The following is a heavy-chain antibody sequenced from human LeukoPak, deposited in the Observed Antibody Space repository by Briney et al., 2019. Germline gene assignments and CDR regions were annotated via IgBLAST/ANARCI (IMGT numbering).Heavy chain of an antibody. CDR1: GYSFTTYW. CDR3: ARGVPTDY. J-gene: IGHJ4*02. V-gene: IGHV5-51*01. CDR2: IFPADSGT. Sequence: GESLKISCKGSGYSFTTYWIGWVRQMPGKGLEWMGIIFPADSGTRYSPSSQGQVTISADKSISTAYLQWSSLKASDTAMYYCARGVPTDYWGQGTLVTVSS. D-gene: IGHD3-10*01.